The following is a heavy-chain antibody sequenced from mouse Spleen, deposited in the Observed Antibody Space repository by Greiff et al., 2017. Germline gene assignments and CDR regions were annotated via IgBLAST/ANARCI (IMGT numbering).Heavy chain of an antibody. Sequence: EVKLVESGGGLVKPGGSLKLSCAASGFTFSSYAMSWVRQTPEKRLEWVASISSGGSTYYPDSVKGRFTISRDNARNILYLQMSSLRSEDTAMYYCARGRPYYFDYWGQGTTLTVSS. V-gene: IGHV5-6-5*01. CDR2: ISSGGST. CDR3: ARGRPYYFDY. CDR1: GFTFSSYA. J-gene: IGHJ2*01.